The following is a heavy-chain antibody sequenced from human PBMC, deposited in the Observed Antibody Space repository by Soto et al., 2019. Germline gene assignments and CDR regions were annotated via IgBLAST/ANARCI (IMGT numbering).Heavy chain of an antibody. D-gene: IGHD2-15*01. V-gene: IGHV1-69*13. CDR1: GGTFSSYA. J-gene: IGHJ2*01. CDR2: IIPIFGTA. CDR3: ARVVTVVKSFHYWYFDL. Sequence: SVKVSCKASGGTFSSYAISWVRQAPGQGLEWKGGIIPIFGTANYAQKFQGRVTFTADESTSIAYMELSSLRSEDTAVYYCARVVTVVKSFHYWYFDLWGRGTLVTVSS.